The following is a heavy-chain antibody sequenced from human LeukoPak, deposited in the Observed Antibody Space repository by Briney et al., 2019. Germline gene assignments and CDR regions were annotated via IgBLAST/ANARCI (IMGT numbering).Heavy chain of an antibody. V-gene: IGHV3-74*01. CDR2: ISSDGRIT. Sequence: PVGTLRLSCAASGFALSSDWIDWVRDTPGEGLLWVSRISSDGRITTYADSVKGHFTISRDNAKNTVYLQMNNLRAEDTAMYFCARGMGYAFDYWAQGQWSPSLQ. J-gene: IGHJ3*01. CDR1: GFALSSDW. CDR3: ARGMGYAFD. D-gene: IGHD3-16*01.